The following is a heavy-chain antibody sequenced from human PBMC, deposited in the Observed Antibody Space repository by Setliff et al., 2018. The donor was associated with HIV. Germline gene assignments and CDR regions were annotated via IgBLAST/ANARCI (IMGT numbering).Heavy chain of an antibody. J-gene: IGHJ4*02. V-gene: IGHV4-31*03. CDR3: ASGGLGVVTSFDS. CDR2: IHYSGNT. CDR1: GGSISSGGYY. D-gene: IGHD3-3*01. Sequence: SETLSLTCTVSGGSISSGGYYWSWIRQHPGKGLEWIGYIHYSGNTYNNPSLNSRISISVDMSKNKFSLKLSSLTAADTAVYYCASGGLGVVTSFDSWGPGTLVTVSS.